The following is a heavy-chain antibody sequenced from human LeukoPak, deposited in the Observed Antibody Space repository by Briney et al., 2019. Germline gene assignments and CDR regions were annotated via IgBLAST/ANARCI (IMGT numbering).Heavy chain of an antibody. CDR3: AKEGAASWDVDV. Sequence: QAGGSMRLSCAASGFIFIGYGMHWVRQAPGKGPEWVAFIRPDGHNKYYADSVKGRFMISRDNSKNTVDLQMNSLRGDDTAMYYCAKEGAASWDVDVWGKGTTVTVSS. V-gene: IGHV3-30*02. CDR2: IRPDGHNK. J-gene: IGHJ6*04. CDR1: GFIFIGYG. D-gene: IGHD3-3*02.